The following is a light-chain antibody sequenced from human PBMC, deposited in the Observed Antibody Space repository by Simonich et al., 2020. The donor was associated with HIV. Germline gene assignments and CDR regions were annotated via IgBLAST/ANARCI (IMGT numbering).Light chain of an antibody. CDR1: QGISSA. Sequence: AIQLTQSPSSLSASVGDRVTITCRASQGISSALAWYQQKPGKAPKLLIYDASSLESGVPSRFSGSGSGTDFTLTITSMQAEDFAVYYCQQYNNWPLFFGQGTKVEIK. V-gene: IGKV1D-13*01. J-gene: IGKJ2*01. CDR2: DAS. CDR3: QQYNNWPLF.